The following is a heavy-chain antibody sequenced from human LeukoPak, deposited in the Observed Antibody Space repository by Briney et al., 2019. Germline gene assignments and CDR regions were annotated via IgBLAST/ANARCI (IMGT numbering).Heavy chain of an antibody. Sequence: GGSLRLSCATSGFTLTDYPMNWVRQAPGKGLEWVSNIRTTAEGANFAYYADSVKGRVTISRDDAKNTLYLHMNSLRDDDTAVYYCATDQRDAFDYWGQGILVTVSS. D-gene: IGHD5-24*01. CDR3: ATDQRDAFDY. CDR2: IRTTAEGANFA. V-gene: IGHV3-48*02. J-gene: IGHJ4*02. CDR1: GFTLTDYP.